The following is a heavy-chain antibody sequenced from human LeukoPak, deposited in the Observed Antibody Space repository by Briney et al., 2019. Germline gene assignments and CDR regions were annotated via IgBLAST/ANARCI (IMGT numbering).Heavy chain of an antibody. CDR2: ISGSGGST. Sequence: GGSLRLSCAASGLTFSSYAMNWVRQAPGKGLEWVSGISGSGGSTYYADSVKGRFTISRDNSKNTLYLQMNNLRAEDTAVYYCASGSGSYRTPYYYMDVWGKGTTVTVSS. CDR3: ASGSGSYRTPYYYMDV. CDR1: GLTFSSYA. J-gene: IGHJ6*03. V-gene: IGHV3-23*01. D-gene: IGHD3-10*01.